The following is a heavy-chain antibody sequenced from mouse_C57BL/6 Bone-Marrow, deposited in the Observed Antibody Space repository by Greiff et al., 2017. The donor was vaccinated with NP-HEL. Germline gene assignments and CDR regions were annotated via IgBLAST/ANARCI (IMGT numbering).Heavy chain of an antibody. J-gene: IGHJ4*01. D-gene: IGHD4-1*01. CDR1: GYTFTSYW. V-gene: IGHV1-53*01. CDR2: INPSNGGT. Sequence: QVHVKQPGTELVKPGASVKLSCKASGYTFTSYWMHWVKQRPGQGLEWIGNINPSNGGTNYNEKFKSKATLTVDKSSSTAYMQLSSLTSEDSAVYYCARPGTLYGMDYWGQGTSVTVSS. CDR3: ARPGTLYGMDY.